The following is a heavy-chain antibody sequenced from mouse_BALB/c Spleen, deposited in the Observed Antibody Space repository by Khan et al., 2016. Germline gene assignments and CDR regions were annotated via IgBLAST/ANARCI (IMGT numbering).Heavy chain of an antibody. J-gene: IGHJ3*01. CDR2: IDPANGNT. Sequence: EVQLQESGAELVKPGASVKLSCTASGFNIKDTYMHWVKQRPEQGLEWIGRIDPANGNTKYDPKFTGKATITVDTSSNTAYLQLRSLPSEDTAVYYCSRSPYEYDVGFAYWGQGTLVTVSA. D-gene: IGHD2-4*01. CDR3: SRSPYEYDVGFAY. V-gene: IGHV14-3*02. CDR1: GFNIKDTY.